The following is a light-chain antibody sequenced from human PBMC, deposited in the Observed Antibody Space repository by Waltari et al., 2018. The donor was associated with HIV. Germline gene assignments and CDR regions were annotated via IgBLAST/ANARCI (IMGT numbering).Light chain of an antibody. CDR2: KTN. CDR1: SGSVSSSSY. V-gene: IGLV8-61*01. Sequence: PVVTQEPSLPVSPGGTVTPTCALSSGSVSSSSYASWYQQTPGQPPRTLMYKTNGRSSGVPDRFSGSILGNKATLTITGAQADDESDYYCLLYMGCGIWVFGGGTKLTVL. CDR3: LLYMGCGIWV. J-gene: IGLJ3*02.